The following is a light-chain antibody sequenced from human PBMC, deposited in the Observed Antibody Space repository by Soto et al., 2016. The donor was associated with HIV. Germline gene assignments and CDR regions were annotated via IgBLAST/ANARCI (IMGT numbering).Light chain of an antibody. CDR2: KAS. CDR1: QTISKW. J-gene: IGKJ1*01. CDR3: QQYNGYPWT. V-gene: IGKV1-5*03. Sequence: IQMTQSPSTLSASVGDRVAITCRANQTISKWLAWFQQKPGKAPQLLLYKASSLETGVPSRFRGSGSGTEFTLIINNLQPEDFANYYCQQYNGYPWTFGHGTKIEIK.